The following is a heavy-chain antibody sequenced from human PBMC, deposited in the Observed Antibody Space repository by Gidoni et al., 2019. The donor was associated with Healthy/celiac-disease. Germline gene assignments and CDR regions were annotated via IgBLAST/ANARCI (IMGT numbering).Heavy chain of an antibody. Sequence: QLQLQESGPGLVKPSETLSLTCTVSGGSISSSSYYWGWIRQPPGKGLEWIGSIYYSGSTYYNPSRKSRVTISVDTSKNQFSLKLSSVTAADTAVYYCARHGGLGSGTDFDYWGQGTLVTVSS. CDR2: IYYSGST. CDR1: GGSISSSSYY. D-gene: IGHD3-10*01. CDR3: ARHGGLGSGTDFDY. J-gene: IGHJ4*02. V-gene: IGHV4-39*01.